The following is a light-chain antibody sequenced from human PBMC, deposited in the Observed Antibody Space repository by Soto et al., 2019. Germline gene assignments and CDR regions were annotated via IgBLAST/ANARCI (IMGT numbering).Light chain of an antibody. CDR2: DAS. V-gene: IGKV3-11*01. J-gene: IGKJ5*01. Sequence: EIVLTQSPATLSLSPGERATLSCRASQSVSSYLAWYHQKPGQAPRLLIYDASNRATGIPARFSGSGSGTDFTLTISSLEPEDFAVYYCQQRSNWPPITFGQGTRLESK. CDR1: QSVSSY. CDR3: QQRSNWPPIT.